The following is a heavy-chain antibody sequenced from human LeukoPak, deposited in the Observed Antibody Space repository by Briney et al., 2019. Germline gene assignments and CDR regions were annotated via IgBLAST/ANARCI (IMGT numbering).Heavy chain of an antibody. Sequence: GGSLRLSCAASGFTFSSFWMTWVRQAPGKGLEWVANIKQDGSEKCYVDSVKGRFTISRDNAKNSLFLQMNSLRAEDTAVYYCAKDSRTAMAPHFDYWGQGTLVTVSS. V-gene: IGHV3-7*01. CDR3: AKDSRTAMAPHFDY. CDR1: GFTFSSFW. CDR2: IKQDGSEK. J-gene: IGHJ4*02. D-gene: IGHD2-21*02.